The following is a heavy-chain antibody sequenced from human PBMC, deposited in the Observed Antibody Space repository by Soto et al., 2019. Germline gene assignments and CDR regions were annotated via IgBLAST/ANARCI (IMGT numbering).Heavy chain of an antibody. J-gene: IGHJ4*02. V-gene: IGHV3-21*06. Sequence: GGSLRLSCAASGLTFTRYSMNWVRQAPGKGLEWVSSISSTTNYIYYGDSMKGRFTISRDNAKNSLYLEMNSLRAEDTAVYYCARESEDLTSNFDYWGQGTLVTVSS. CDR1: GLTFTRYS. CDR3: ARESEDLTSNFDY. CDR2: ISSTTNYI.